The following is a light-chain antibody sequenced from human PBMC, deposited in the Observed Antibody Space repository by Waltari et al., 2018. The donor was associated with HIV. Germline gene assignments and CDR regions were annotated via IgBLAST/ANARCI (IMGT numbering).Light chain of an antibody. Sequence: QSALTPPPSVSGSLGQSVPISCTATSRDIGASNRVSWYQQAPGTAPKPRIYEVTYRPSGVPVRFSGSKSGNTASLTISGLQADDEADYYCSSYTTSSTWVFGGGTKLTVL. CDR3: SSYTTSSTWV. CDR2: EVT. J-gene: IGLJ3*02. CDR1: SRDIGASNR. V-gene: IGLV2-18*02.